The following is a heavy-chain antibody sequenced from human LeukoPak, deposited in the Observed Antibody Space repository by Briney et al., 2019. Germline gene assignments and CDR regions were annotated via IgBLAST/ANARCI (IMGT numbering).Heavy chain of an antibody. J-gene: IGHJ4*02. CDR3: ARGSRYFDWLLSEGAPFDY. D-gene: IGHD3-9*01. CDR1: GYTFTSYA. V-gene: IGHV1-3*01. CDR2: INAGNGNT. Sequence: ASVKVSCKASGYTFTSYAMHWVRQAPGQRLEWMGWINAGNGNTKYSQKFQGRVTITRDTSASTAYMELSSLRSEDTAVYYCARGSRYFDWLLSEGAPFDYWGQGTLVTVSS.